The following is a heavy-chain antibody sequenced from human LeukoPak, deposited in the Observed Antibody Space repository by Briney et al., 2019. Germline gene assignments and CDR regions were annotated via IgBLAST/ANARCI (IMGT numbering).Heavy chain of an antibody. CDR3: ARLQGIAVAEFDY. CDR1: GGSISSYY. Sequence: SETLSLTCTVSGGSISSYYWSWIRQPPGKGLEWIGYIYYSGSTNYNPSLKSRVTISVDTSKNQFSLKLSSVTAADTAVYYCARLQGIAVAEFDYWGQGTLVTVSS. D-gene: IGHD6-19*01. V-gene: IGHV4-59*08. CDR2: IYYSGST. J-gene: IGHJ4*02.